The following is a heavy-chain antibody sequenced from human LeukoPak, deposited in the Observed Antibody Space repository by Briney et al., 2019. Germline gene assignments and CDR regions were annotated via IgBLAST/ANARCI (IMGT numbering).Heavy chain of an antibody. J-gene: IGHJ4*02. D-gene: IGHD6-13*01. CDR1: GFTFSSYA. CDR2: ISGSGGST. CDR3: AKDRVSDISSSWELDY. Sequence: GGSLRLSCAASGFTFSSYAMSWVRQAPGKGLEWVSAISGSGGSTYYADSVKGRFTISRANSKNTLYLQINSLRAEDTAVYYCAKDRVSDISSSWELDYWGQGTLVTVSS. V-gene: IGHV3-23*01.